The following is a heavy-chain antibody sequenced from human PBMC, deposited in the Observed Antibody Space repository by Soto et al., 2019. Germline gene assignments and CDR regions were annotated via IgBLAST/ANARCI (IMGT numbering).Heavy chain of an antibody. V-gene: IGHV3-30*18. Sequence: QVQLVESGGGVVQPGRSLRLSCAASGFTFSSYGMHWVRQAPGKGLEWVAVISYDGSNKYYADSVKGRFTISRDNSKNTLYLQMNSLRAEDTAVYYCAKAQYGSGSYYYYYYYGMDVWGQGTTVTVSS. J-gene: IGHJ6*02. CDR3: AKAQYGSGSYYYYYYYGMDV. CDR2: ISYDGSNK. D-gene: IGHD3-10*01. CDR1: GFTFSSYG.